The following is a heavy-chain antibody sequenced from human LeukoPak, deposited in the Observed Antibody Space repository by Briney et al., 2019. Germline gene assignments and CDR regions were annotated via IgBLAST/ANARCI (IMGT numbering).Heavy chain of an antibody. D-gene: IGHD5-24*01. Sequence: PGRSLRLSCAASGVTYDDYAMHWVRQAPGKGLEWVSGISWNSGSIGYADSVKGRFTISRDNAKNSLYLQMNSLRAEDMALYYSAKGGMATNYGVYFDYWGQGTLVTVSS. J-gene: IGHJ4*02. CDR3: AKGGMATNYGVYFDY. CDR2: ISWNSGSI. CDR1: GVTYDDYA. V-gene: IGHV3-9*03.